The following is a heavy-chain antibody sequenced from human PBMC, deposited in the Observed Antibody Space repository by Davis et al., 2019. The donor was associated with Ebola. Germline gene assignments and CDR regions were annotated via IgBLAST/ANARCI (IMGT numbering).Heavy chain of an antibody. Sequence: PGGSLRLSCAASGFTFSSYWMSWVRQAPGKGLEWVANIKQDGSEKYYVDSVKGRFTISRDNAKNSLYLQMNSLRAEDTAVYYCARVRSNYDFWSGYYYYYYYGMDVWGQGTTVTVSS. V-gene: IGHV3-7*01. J-gene: IGHJ6*02. CDR1: GFTFSSYW. CDR3: ARVRSNYDFWSGYYYYYYYGMDV. CDR2: IKQDGSEK. D-gene: IGHD3-3*01.